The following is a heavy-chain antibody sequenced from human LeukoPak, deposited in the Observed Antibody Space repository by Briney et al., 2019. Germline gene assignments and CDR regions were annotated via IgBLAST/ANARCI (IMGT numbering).Heavy chain of an antibody. Sequence: AGGSLRLSCAASGFTFSSYAMHWVRQAPGKGLEWVAVISYDGSNKYYADSVKGRFTISRDNSKNTLYLQMNSLRAEDTAVYYCARDGGSSGWYAEDYWGQGTLVTVSS. D-gene: IGHD6-13*01. V-gene: IGHV3-30-3*01. J-gene: IGHJ4*02. CDR3: ARDGGSSGWYAEDY. CDR2: ISYDGSNK. CDR1: GFTFSSYA.